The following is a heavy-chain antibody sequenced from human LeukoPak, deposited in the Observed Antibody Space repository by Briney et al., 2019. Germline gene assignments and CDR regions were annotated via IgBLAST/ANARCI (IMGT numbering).Heavy chain of an antibody. Sequence: SETLYLTCAVSGGPFSGYFWSWIRQSSGKGLEWIGEIHNSGTTNYNPSLNSRVTISEDTSKNQFYLNLSSVTAADTAVYYCARRYYYNLGSFPFDFWGQGTLVTVSS. CDR1: GGPFSGYF. V-gene: IGHV4-34*01. D-gene: IGHD3-10*01. J-gene: IGHJ4*02. CDR3: ARRYYYNLGSFPFDF. CDR2: IHNSGTT.